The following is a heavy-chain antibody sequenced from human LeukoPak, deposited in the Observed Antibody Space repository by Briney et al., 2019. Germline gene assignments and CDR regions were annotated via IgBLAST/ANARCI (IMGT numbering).Heavy chain of an antibody. Sequence: ASVKVSCKASGYTFTGYYMHWVRQAPGQGLEWMGWINPNSGGTNYAQKFQGRVTMTRDTSISTAYMELSRLGSDDTAVYYCASRIAVAGTRWFDPWGQGTLVTVSS. V-gene: IGHV1-2*02. CDR2: INPNSGGT. D-gene: IGHD6-19*01. J-gene: IGHJ5*02. CDR3: ASRIAVAGTRWFDP. CDR1: GYTFTGYY.